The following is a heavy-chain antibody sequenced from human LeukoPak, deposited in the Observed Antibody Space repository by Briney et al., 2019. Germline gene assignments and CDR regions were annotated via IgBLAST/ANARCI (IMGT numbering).Heavy chain of an antibody. CDR3: AKPRPSYSSSWYDH. V-gene: IGHV3-23*01. CDR2: ISGSGGST. CDR1: GFTFTSYA. D-gene: IGHD6-13*01. J-gene: IGHJ5*02. Sequence: SGGSLRLSCAASGFTFTSYAMSWVRQAPGKGLEWVSAISGSGGSTYYADSVKGRFTISRDNSKNTLYLQMNSLRAEDTAVYYCAKPRPSYSSSWYDHWGQGTQVTVSS.